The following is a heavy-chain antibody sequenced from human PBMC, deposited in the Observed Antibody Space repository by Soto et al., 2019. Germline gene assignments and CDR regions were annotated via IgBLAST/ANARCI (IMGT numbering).Heavy chain of an antibody. Sequence: GGSLRLSCEASGFIFSTHWMRWVRQAPGKGPEWVANINRGGDAQYYVGSLRGRFTVSRDNTRNSLYLQMNNVRVEDTAMYYCAREGVGHLDREFEVWGQGTMVTVSS. D-gene: IGHD1-26*01. CDR2: INRGGDAQ. V-gene: IGHV3-7*01. J-gene: IGHJ3*01. CDR1: GFIFSTHW. CDR3: AREGVGHLDREFEV.